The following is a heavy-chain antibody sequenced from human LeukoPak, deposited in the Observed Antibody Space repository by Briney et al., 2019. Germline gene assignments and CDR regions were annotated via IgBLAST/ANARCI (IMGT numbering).Heavy chain of an antibody. J-gene: IGHJ4*02. CDR1: GLTFSEYW. CDR3: TSGIGTYDY. V-gene: IGHV3-74*03. Sequence: SGGSLRLSCAVSGLTFSEYWMHWVRHDAGKGLVWVAGISKDGGSTEYADFVKGRCTISRDNAKNTLYLQMNSLTVDDTAVYYCTSGIGTYDYWGLGAQVTVSS. D-gene: IGHD1-14*01. CDR2: ISKDGGST.